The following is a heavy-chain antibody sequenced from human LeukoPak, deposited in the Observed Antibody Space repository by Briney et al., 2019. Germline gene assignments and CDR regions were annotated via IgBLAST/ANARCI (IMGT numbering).Heavy chain of an antibody. D-gene: IGHD3-10*01. Sequence: SETLSLTCTVSGGSISSSSYYWGWIRQPPGKGLEWIGSIYYSGSPNYNPSLKSRVTISVDTSKNQFSLKLSSVTAADTAVYYCARRYGSGSSGTFDYWGQGTLVTVSS. CDR3: ARRYGSGSSGTFDY. J-gene: IGHJ4*02. V-gene: IGHV4-39*07. CDR2: IYYSGSP. CDR1: GGSISSSSYY.